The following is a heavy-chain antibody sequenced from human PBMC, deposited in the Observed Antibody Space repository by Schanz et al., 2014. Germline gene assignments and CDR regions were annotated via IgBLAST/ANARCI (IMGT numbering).Heavy chain of an antibody. CDR2: IKQDGSEK. CDR3: ARGVRIDY. Sequence: VHLVESGGGVVQPGRSLRLSCAASGFTFSRYAMHWVRQAPGKGLEWVANIKQDGSEKYYVDSVKGRFTISRDNAKNSLYLQMNSLTAEDTAVYYCARGVRIDYWGQGTLVTVSS. D-gene: IGHD3-3*01. CDR1: GFTFSRYA. J-gene: IGHJ4*02. V-gene: IGHV3-7*01.